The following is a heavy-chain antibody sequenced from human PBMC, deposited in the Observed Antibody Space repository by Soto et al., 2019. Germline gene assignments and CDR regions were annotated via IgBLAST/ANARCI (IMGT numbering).Heavy chain of an antibody. CDR1: GFTFDDYA. CDR3: AKTPKFYGDFYFDS. V-gene: IGHV3-9*01. CDR2: ISWNSGTI. D-gene: IGHD4-17*01. Sequence: EVQLVESGGGLVQPGRSLRLSCAASGFTFDDYAMLWVRQVPGKGLEWVSHISWNSGTISYADSVKGRFPISRDNANNCLYLQMNSLRPEDTALYYCAKTPKFYGDFYFDSWGQGTLVTVSS. J-gene: IGHJ4*02.